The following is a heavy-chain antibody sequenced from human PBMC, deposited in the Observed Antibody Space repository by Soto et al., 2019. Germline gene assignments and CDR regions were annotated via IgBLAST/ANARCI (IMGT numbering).Heavy chain of an antibody. Sequence: QVQLVQSGAEVKKPGASVKVSCKASGYTFTSYGISWVRQAPGQGLEWMGWISAYNGNTNYAQKLQGRVTMTTDTSTSADYMELRSMTSDATAVYYCARDSHSSSWYHWGGVSTGDYWCQGTLVTVSS. CDR1: GYTFTSYG. CDR3: ARDSHSSSWYHWGGVSTGDY. D-gene: IGHD6-13*01. V-gene: IGHV1-18*01. J-gene: IGHJ4*02. CDR2: ISAYNGNT.